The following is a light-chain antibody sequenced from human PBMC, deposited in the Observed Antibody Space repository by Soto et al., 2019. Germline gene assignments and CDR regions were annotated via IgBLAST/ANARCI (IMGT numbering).Light chain of an antibody. CDR1: QSISNY. V-gene: IGKV3-11*01. J-gene: IGKJ2*01. Sequence: EIVLTQSPATLSLSPGERATLSCRASQSISNYVAWYQQKPGQAPKLLVYDASNRAAGVPARISGSGSGTDFTLTISSLEPEDFAVYYCQQHNFWPYTFGQGTKLETK. CDR3: QQHNFWPYT. CDR2: DAS.